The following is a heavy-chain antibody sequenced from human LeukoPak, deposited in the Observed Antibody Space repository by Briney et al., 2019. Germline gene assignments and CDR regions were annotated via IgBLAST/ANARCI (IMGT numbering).Heavy chain of an antibody. D-gene: IGHD6-19*01. Sequence: SETLSLTCTVSGGSISSYYWSWIRQPPGKGLEWIGYIYYSGSTNYNPSLKSRVTISVDTSKNQFSLKLSSVTAADTAVYYCARVIAVAGYYYYYYYMDVWGKGTTVTVSS. CDR1: GGSISSYY. CDR2: IYYSGST. V-gene: IGHV4-59*01. CDR3: ARVIAVAGYYYYYYYMDV. J-gene: IGHJ6*03.